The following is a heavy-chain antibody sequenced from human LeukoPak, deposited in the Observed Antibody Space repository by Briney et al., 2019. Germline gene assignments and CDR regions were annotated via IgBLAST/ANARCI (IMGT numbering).Heavy chain of an antibody. Sequence: GGSLRLSCAASGFTFSSYAMSWVRQAPGKGLEWVSAISGSGGSTYYADSVKGRFTISRDNSKNTLYLQMNSLRAEDTAVYYCAKDLHLGRRGYCSSTSCYAPFDYWGQGTLVTVSS. J-gene: IGHJ4*02. D-gene: IGHD2-2*01. V-gene: IGHV3-23*01. CDR1: GFTFSSYA. CDR3: AKDLHLGRRGYCSSTSCYAPFDY. CDR2: ISGSGGST.